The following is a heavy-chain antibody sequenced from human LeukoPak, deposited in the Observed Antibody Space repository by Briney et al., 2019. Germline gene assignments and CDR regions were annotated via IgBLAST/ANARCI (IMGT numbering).Heavy chain of an antibody. Sequence: QPGGSLRLSCAASGFTFSSYGMHWVRQAPGKGLEWVAFIRYDGGSKYYADSVKGRFTIARDNSKNMLYLQMNSLRAEDTAVYYCVKGHRLELYYYYMDVWGKGTTVTVSS. CDR3: VKGHRLELYYYYMDV. CDR1: GFTFSSYG. CDR2: IRYDGGSK. V-gene: IGHV3-30*02. J-gene: IGHJ6*03. D-gene: IGHD1-7*01.